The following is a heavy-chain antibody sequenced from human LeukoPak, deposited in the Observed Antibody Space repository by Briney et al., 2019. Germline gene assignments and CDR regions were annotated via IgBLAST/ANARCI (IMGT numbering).Heavy chain of an antibody. J-gene: IGHJ4*02. CDR2: ISYDGSNK. D-gene: IGHD1-26*01. V-gene: IGHV3-30*18. CDR1: GFTFSNYG. Sequence: GGSLRLSRAASGFTFSNYGMHWVRQAPGKGLEWVAVISYDGSNKYYGDSVKGRFTISRDNSKNTLYLQMNSLRGEDTAVYYCAKQRVVGATSFDHWGQGTLVTVSS. CDR3: AKQRVVGATSFDH.